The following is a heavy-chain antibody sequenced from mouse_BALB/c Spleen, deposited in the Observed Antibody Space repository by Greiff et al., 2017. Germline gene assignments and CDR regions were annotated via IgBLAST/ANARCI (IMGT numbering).Heavy chain of an antibody. CDR2: ISYDGSN. J-gene: IGHJ1*01. V-gene: IGHV3-6*02. Sequence: EVKLMESGPGLVKPSQSLSLTCSVTGYSITSGYYWNWIRQFPGNKLEWMGYISYDGSNNYNPSLKNRISITRDTSKNQFFLKLNSVTTEDTATYYCARDISYWYFDVWGAGTTVTVSS. CDR3: ARDISYWYFDV. CDR1: GYSITSGYY.